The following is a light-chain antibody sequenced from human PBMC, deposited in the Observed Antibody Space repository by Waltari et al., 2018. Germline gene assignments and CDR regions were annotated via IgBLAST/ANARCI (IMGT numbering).Light chain of an antibody. Sequence: QSALTQPASVSGSQGQSNTISCTGTSSDVGRFNLVSWYQQSPGKAPKVIIYDVNQRPSGVSDRFSGSKSGNTATLTISGLQAEDEADYHCCSYSGSHMVFGGWTRLTV. V-gene: IGLV2-23*02. CDR3: CSYSGSHMV. CDR2: DVN. CDR1: SSDVGRFNL. J-gene: IGLJ3*02.